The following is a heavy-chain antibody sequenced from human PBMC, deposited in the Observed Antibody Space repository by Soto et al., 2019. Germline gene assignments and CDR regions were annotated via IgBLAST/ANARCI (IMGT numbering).Heavy chain of an antibody. CDR1: GFTFSTYA. CDR3: AKVSRFLDSGLI. V-gene: IGHV3-23*01. J-gene: IGHJ3*02. Sequence: EVQLLESGGGLVQPGGSLRLSCTASGFTFSTYAMTWVRQAPGKGLEWDSAISGGGGPTYYADSVKGRFTISRDNSKNTLYLQMNSLRADDTAVYYCAKVSRFLDSGLIWGQGTLVTVSS. D-gene: IGHD3-10*01. CDR2: ISGGGGPT.